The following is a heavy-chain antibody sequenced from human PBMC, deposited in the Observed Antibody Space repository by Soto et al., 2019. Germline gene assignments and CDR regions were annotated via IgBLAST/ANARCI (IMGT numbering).Heavy chain of an antibody. CDR1: GYTFTSYD. J-gene: IGHJ4*02. Sequence: QVQLVQSGAEVKKPGASVKVSCKASGYTFTSYDINWVRQATGQGLEWMGWMNPNSGNTGYAQKFQGRVTMTRNTSLSTAYMGLSSLRYEDTAVYYCARGHVRGIAAASGYWGQGTLVTVSS. CDR3: ARGHVRGIAAASGY. CDR2: MNPNSGNT. V-gene: IGHV1-8*01. D-gene: IGHD6-13*01.